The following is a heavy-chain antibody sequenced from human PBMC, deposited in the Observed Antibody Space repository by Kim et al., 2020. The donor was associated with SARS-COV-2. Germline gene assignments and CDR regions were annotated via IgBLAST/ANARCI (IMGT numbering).Heavy chain of an antibody. CDR2: ISDSGGRG. Sequence: GGSLRLSCAASGFTFRNYAMSWVRQAPGKGLEWVSGISDSGGRGYYADSVKGRFTMSRDDSKNTVYLQMNSLRAEDTAVYYCAKNKSPNGAGRHPRPDYWGEGTLVTASS. V-gene: IGHV3-23*01. CDR1: GFTFRNYA. D-gene: IGHD2-8*01. CDR3: AKNKSPNGAGRHPRPDY. J-gene: IGHJ4*02.